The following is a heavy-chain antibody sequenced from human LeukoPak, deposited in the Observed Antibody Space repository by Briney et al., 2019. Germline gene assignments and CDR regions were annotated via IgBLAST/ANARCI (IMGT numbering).Heavy chain of an antibody. V-gene: IGHV3-20*04. D-gene: IGHD6-19*01. CDR3: AKYAVAGADNWFDS. CDR2: INWNGDNT. CDR1: GFRFDDYG. Sequence: GGSLRLSCAASGFRFDDYGMSWVRQAPGKGLEWVSGINWNGDNTGYTDSVKGRFTISRDNSKKTLYLQMNSLRAEDTAVYYCAKYAVAGADNWFDSWGQGTLVTVSS. J-gene: IGHJ5*01.